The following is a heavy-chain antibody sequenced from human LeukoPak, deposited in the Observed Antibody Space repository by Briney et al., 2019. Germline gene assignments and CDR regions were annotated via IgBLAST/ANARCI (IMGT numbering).Heavy chain of an antibody. J-gene: IGHJ4*02. D-gene: IGHD2-2*01. CDR2: ISGSGVST. CDR1: GFTFSSYA. V-gene: IGHV3-23*01. Sequence: GGSLRLSCAASGFTFSSYAMSWFRQAPGKGLEWVSDISGSGVSTYFADSVKGRFTISRDNSKNTLYLQMTSLRAEDTAVYYCAKDAPVIVVVPAANSWGQGTLVTVSS. CDR3: AKDAPVIVVVPAANS.